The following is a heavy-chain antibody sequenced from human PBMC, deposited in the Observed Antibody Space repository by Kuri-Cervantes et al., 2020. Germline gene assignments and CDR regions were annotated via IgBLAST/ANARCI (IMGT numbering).Heavy chain of an antibody. J-gene: IGHJ4*02. CDR2: ISGSGGST. D-gene: IGHD6-13*01. V-gene: IGHV3-23*01. CDR1: GFTFSSYA. CDR3: MVAASTTDY. Sequence: LSLTCAASGFTFSSYAMSWVRQAPGKGLEWVSAISGSGGSTYYADSVKGRFTISRDNSENTLYMEMNRVKTDDTAVYFCMVAASTTDYWGQGTLVTVSS.